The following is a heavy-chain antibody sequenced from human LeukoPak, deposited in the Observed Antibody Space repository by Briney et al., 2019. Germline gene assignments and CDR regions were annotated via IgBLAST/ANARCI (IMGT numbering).Heavy chain of an antibody. Sequence: PGGSLRLSCAASGFTVSSNYMSWVRQAPGKGLEWVSVIYTGGSTYYADSVKGRFTISRDNSKNTLFLQMNSLRAEDTAVYYCARATRIADYFDYWGQGTLVTVSS. CDR1: GFTVSSNY. CDR2: IYTGGST. D-gene: IGHD6-13*01. CDR3: ARATRIADYFDY. J-gene: IGHJ4*02. V-gene: IGHV3-53*01.